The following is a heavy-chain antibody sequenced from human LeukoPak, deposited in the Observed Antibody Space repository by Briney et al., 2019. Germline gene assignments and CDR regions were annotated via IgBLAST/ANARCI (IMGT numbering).Heavy chain of an antibody. V-gene: IGHV3-21*01. CDR2: ISSSSSYI. J-gene: IGHJ4*02. CDR1: GFTFSSYE. CDR3: ARAYYSDY. Sequence: GGSLRLSCAVSGFTFSSYEMNWVRQAPGKGLEWVSSISSSSSYIYYADSVKGRFTISRDNAKNSLYLQMNSLRAEDTAVYYCARAYYSDYWGQGTLVTVSS.